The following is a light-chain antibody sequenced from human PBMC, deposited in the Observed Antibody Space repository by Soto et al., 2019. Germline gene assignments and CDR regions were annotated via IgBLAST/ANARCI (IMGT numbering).Light chain of an antibody. CDR1: SSDVGGYKY. Sequence: QSALTQPASVSGSPGQSITISCTGTSSDVGGYKYVSWYQQHPGKAPKLMIYDIRNQPSGVSNRFSGSKSVNTASLTISGLQAEDEADYSFSSYPSSSTRVFGTGTKVTGL. CDR2: DIR. CDR3: SSYPSSSTRV. J-gene: IGLJ1*01. V-gene: IGLV2-14*03.